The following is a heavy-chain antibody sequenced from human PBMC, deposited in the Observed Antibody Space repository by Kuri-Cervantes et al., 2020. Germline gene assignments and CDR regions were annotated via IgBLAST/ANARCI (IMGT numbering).Heavy chain of an antibody. CDR3: AREYQDSSGYLGALHDAFDI. J-gene: IGHJ3*02. CDR2: IIPIFGTA. D-gene: IGHD3-22*01. V-gene: IGHV1-69*13. CDR1: GGTFSSYA. Sequence: SVKVSCKASGGTFSSYAISWVRQAPGRGLEWMGGIIPIFGTANYAQKFQGRVTITADESTSTAYMELSSLRSEDTAVYYCAREYQDSSGYLGALHDAFDIWGQGTMVTVSS.